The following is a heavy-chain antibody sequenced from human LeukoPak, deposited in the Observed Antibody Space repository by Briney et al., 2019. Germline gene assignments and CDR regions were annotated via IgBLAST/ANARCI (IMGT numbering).Heavy chain of an antibody. J-gene: IGHJ5*02. V-gene: IGHV4-4*07. Sequence: SETLSLTCTVSGGSISSYYWSWIRQPAGKGLEWIGRIYTSGSTNYNPSLKSRVTMSVDTSKNQFSLKLSSVTAADTAVYYCARGYCSSTSCYMAFDPWGQGTLVTVSS. CDR1: GGSISSYY. CDR3: ARGYCSSTSCYMAFDP. D-gene: IGHD2-2*02. CDR2: IYTSGST.